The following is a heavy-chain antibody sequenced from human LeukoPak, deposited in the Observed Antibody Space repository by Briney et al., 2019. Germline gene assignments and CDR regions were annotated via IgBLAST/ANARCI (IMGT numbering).Heavy chain of an antibody. CDR1: GGSISSYY. J-gene: IGHJ4*02. D-gene: IGHD6-13*01. V-gene: IGHV4-59*08. CDR3: ARLSSGSSSWYDIDY. Sequence: NTSETLSLTCTVSGGSISSYYWSWIRQPPGKGLEWIGYIYYSGSTNYNPSLKSRVTISVDTSKNQFSLKLSSVTAADTAVYYCARLSSGSSSWYDIDYWGQGTLVTVSS. CDR2: IYYSGST.